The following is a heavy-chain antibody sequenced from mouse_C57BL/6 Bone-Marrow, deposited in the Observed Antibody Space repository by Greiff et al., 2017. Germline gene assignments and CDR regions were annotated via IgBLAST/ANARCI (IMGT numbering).Heavy chain of an antibody. J-gene: IGHJ2*01. V-gene: IGHV1-59*01. CDR3: ARRGDCYFDY. CDR1: GYTFTSYW. Sequence: QVQLQQPGAGLVRPGTSVKLSCKASGYTFTSYWMHWVKQRPGQGLEWIGVIDPSDSYTNYNQKFKGKATLTVDTSSSTAYMQLSSLTSEDSAVYYCARRGDCYFDYWGQGTTLTVSS. CDR2: IDPSDSYT. D-gene: IGHD3-3*01.